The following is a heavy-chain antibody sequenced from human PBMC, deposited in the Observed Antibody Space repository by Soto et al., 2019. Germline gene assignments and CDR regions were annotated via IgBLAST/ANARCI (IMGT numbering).Heavy chain of an antibody. CDR1: GYTFTGYY. Sequence: ASVTVSCKASGYTFTGYYMHWVRQAPGQGLEWMGWINPNSGGTNYAQKFQGWVTMTRDTSISTAYMELSRLRSDDTAVYYCARDARGDEAPMDYWGQGTLVTVSS. D-gene: IGHD3-10*01. CDR3: ARDARGDEAPMDY. V-gene: IGHV1-2*04. J-gene: IGHJ4*02. CDR2: INPNSGGT.